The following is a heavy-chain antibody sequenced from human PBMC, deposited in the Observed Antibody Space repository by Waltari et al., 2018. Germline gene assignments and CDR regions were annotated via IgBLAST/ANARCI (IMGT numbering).Heavy chain of an antibody. CDR2: IKQDGREK. Sequence: EVQLVESGGGLVQPGGSLRLSCAASGFTFSTYWMSWVRQAPGKGLEWVANIKQDGREKYYVDSVKGRFTISRDNAKNSLYLQMNSLRAEDTAVYYCASLAAAGHNYGMDVWGQGTTVTVSS. CDR3: ASLAAAGHNYGMDV. D-gene: IGHD6-13*01. V-gene: IGHV3-7*02. CDR1: GFTFSTYW. J-gene: IGHJ6*02.